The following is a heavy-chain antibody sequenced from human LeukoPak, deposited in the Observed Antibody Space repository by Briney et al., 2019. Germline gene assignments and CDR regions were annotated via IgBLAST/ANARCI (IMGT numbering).Heavy chain of an antibody. CDR2: INHSGST. CDR1: GGSFSGYY. Sequence: SETLSLTCAVYGGSFSGYYWSWIRQPPGKGLEWIGEINHSGSTNYNPSLKSRVTISVDTSKNQFSLKLSSVTAADTAVYYCARDLLPSFTATTQGGCGNFDYWGQGTLVTVSS. V-gene: IGHV4-34*01. CDR3: ARDLLPSFTATTQGGCGNFDY. J-gene: IGHJ4*02. D-gene: IGHD5-12*01.